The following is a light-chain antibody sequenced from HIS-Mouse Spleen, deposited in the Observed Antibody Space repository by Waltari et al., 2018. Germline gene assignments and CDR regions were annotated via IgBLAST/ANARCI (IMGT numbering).Light chain of an antibody. Sequence: AIRMTQSPSSLSASTGDRVTITCRASQGISSYLAWYQQKPGKAPKLLIYAASTLQSGVPSRFSGSGSGTDFTLTISCLQSEDFATYYCQQYYSYPFTFGPGKWISN. J-gene: IGKJ3*01. CDR3: QQYYSYPFT. V-gene: IGKV1-8*01. CDR1: QGISSY. CDR2: AAS.